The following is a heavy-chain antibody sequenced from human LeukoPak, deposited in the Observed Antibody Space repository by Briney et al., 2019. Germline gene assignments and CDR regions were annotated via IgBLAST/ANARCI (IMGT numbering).Heavy chain of an antibody. CDR3: QSRYLEWLLEY. CDR1: GGSINSNNYY. Sequence: SETLSLTCTVSGGSINSNNYYWGWIRQPPGKGLEWIGSIYSSGSAYYNPSLKSRVTISVDTSKNQFSLRLSSVTAAGTAVYYCQSRYLEWLLEYWGQGTLVTVSS. V-gene: IGHV4-39*01. J-gene: IGHJ4*02. CDR2: IYSSGSA. D-gene: IGHD3-3*01.